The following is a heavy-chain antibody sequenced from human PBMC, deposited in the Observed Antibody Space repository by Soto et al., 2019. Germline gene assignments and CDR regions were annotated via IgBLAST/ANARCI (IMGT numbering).Heavy chain of an antibody. CDR1: GGSISSSSYY. J-gene: IGHJ6*02. CDR2: IYYSGST. Sequence: SETLSLTCTVPGGSISSSSYYWGWIRQPPGKGLEWIGSIYYSGSTYYNPSLKSRVTISVDTSKNQFSLKLSSVTAADTAVYYCARGYSDIVVVVAATRNYYYGMDVWGQGTTVT. D-gene: IGHD2-15*01. V-gene: IGHV4-39*01. CDR3: ARGYSDIVVVVAATRNYYYGMDV.